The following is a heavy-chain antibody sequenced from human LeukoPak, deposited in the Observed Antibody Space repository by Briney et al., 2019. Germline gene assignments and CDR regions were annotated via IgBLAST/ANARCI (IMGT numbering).Heavy chain of an antibody. CDR3: ARDLGHCSGDSCYSWYYFDY. Sequence: PGRSLRLACAASGFTFSSYGMHWVRQAPGKGLEWVAVIWSDGSKKYYAESVKGRFIISRDNSKNTLYLQMNSLTVEDTAVFYCARDLGHCSGDSCYSWYYFDYWGQGTLVTDSS. J-gene: IGHJ4*02. D-gene: IGHD2-15*01. CDR1: GFTFSSYG. V-gene: IGHV3-33*01. CDR2: IWSDGSKK.